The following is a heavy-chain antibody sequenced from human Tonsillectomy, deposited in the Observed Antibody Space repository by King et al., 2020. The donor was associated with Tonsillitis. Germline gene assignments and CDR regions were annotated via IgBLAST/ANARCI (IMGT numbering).Heavy chain of an antibody. CDR1: GYSFTDYW. J-gene: IGHJ2*01. CDR2: IDPSDSQT. CDR3: ARLLERGITVTGERECNFVL. Sequence: VQLVESGAEVKKPGESLKLSCEVSGYSFTDYWIAWVRQMPGAGLERMGIIDPSDSQTRYSPSFQGQVTISVDRSIITAYLQWSSLKASDTAIYYCARLLERGITVTGERECNFVLWGRGTPVTVSS. D-gene: IGHD6-19*01. V-gene: IGHV5-51*01.